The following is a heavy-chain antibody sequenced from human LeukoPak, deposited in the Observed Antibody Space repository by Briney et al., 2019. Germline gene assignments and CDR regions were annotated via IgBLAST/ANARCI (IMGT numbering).Heavy chain of an antibody. V-gene: IGHV3-7*01. J-gene: IGHJ4*02. CDR1: GFTFSSYG. CDR2: IKQDGSEK. Sequence: GGSLRLSCAASGFTFSSYGMRWVRQAPGKGLEWVANIKQDGSEKYYVDSVKGRFTISRDNAKNSLYLQMNSLRAEDTAVYYCARDESPPLWFGELSHWGQGTLVTVSS. CDR3: ARDESPPLWFGELSH. D-gene: IGHD3-10*01.